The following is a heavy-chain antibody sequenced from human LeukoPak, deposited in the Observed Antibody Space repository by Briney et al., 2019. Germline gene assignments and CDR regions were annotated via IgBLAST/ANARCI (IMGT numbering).Heavy chain of an antibody. D-gene: IGHD3-22*01. CDR1: GGTFSSYA. V-gene: IGHV1-69*04. Sequence: ASVKVSCKASGGTFSSYAISWVRQAPGQGLEWMGRIIPILGIANYAQKFQGRVTITADKSTSTAYMELSSLRSEDTAVYHCATPTANYYDSSGYDYWGQGTLVTVSS. CDR2: IIPILGIA. CDR3: ATPTANYYDSSGYDY. J-gene: IGHJ4*02.